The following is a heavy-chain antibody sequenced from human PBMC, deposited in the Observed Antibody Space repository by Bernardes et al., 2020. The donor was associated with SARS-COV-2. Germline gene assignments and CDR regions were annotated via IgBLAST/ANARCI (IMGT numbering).Heavy chain of an antibody. D-gene: IGHD2-2*01. CDR2: ISSAGSKI. V-gene: IGHV3-48*01. J-gene: IGHJ4*02. Sequence: GGSLRLSCAASEFLFSTYSMNWVRQAPGTGLEWVSYISSAGSKIYYADSVKGRFTVSRDNAKNSLFLQMNSLRAEDTAVYYCARSLSRSLTDFDYWGQGTLVTVSS. CDR3: ARSLSRSLTDFDY. CDR1: EFLFSTYS.